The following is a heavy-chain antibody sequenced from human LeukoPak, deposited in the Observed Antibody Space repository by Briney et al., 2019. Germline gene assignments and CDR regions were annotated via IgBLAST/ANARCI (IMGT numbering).Heavy chain of an antibody. CDR2: ISSTGST. D-gene: IGHD2-15*01. CDR1: GGSISSGGHY. Sequence: PSETLSLTCTVSGGSISSGGHYWSWIRQPAGKGLEYLGRISSTGSTNYNPSLRSRVTISADTSKNHFSLKLSSVTAADTAVYYCARVGVVAAEQYYFDYWGQGTLVTVSS. CDR3: ARVGVVAAEQYYFDY. V-gene: IGHV4-61*02. J-gene: IGHJ4*02.